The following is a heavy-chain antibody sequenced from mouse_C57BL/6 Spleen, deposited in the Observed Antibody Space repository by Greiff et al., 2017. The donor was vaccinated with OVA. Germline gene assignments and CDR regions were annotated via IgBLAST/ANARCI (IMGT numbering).Heavy chain of an antibody. CDR2: IYPRSCNT. Sequence: VKLQESGAELARPGASVTLSCTASGYTFPRYGISWVKPSTGQGLEWIGEIYPRSCNTYYNEKFQGKATLTADKSSSTAYMELRSLTSEDSAVYFCASKAAQATLFDYWGQGTTLTVSS. V-gene: IGHV1-81*01. J-gene: IGHJ2*01. CDR3: ASKAAQATLFDY. CDR1: GYTFPRYG. D-gene: IGHD3-2*02.